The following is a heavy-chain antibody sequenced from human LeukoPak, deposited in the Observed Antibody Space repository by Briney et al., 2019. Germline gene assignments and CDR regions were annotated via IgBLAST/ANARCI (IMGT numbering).Heavy chain of an antibody. D-gene: IGHD6-19*01. V-gene: IGHV1-18*04. J-gene: IGHJ1*01. Sequence: ASVKVSCKASGFTFTNYGITWVRQAPGQGLEWVGWISAYNGNTNYAQKLEGRVTMTIDTSTSTVYMDLRSLRFDDTAVYYCARAEANSDWPWRHFQYWGQGTLVTVSS. CDR2: ISAYNGNT. CDR3: ARAEANSDWPWRHFQY. CDR1: GFTFTNYG.